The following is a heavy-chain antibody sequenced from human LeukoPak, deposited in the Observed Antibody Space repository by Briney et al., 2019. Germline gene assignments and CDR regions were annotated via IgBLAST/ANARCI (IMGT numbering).Heavy chain of an antibody. Sequence: SVNVSCKASGGTFSSYAISWVRQAPGQGLEWMGGIIPIFGTANYAQKFQSRVTITTDESTSTAYMELSSLRSEDTAAYYCARAGDIVVVPAAHGYNWFDPWGQGTLITVSS. CDR1: GGTFSSYA. CDR3: ARAGDIVVVPAAHGYNWFDP. V-gene: IGHV1-69*05. CDR2: IIPIFGTA. J-gene: IGHJ5*02. D-gene: IGHD2-2*01.